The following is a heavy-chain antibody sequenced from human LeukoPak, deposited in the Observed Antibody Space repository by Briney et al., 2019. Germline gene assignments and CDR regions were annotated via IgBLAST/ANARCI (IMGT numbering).Heavy chain of an antibody. J-gene: IGHJ6*04. CDR1: GVTLGRYA. Sequence: PGGSLRLSCAASGVTLGRYAVNWARQAPGRGLEWVSYISPSGDATVYAESVKGRFTISRDNSKNMVYLHLDSLRAEDTAKYYCVRKVYYYMDVWGNGTTVTVSS. D-gene: IGHD3-10*01. V-gene: IGHV3-23*01. CDR3: VRKVYYYMDV. CDR2: ISPSGDAT.